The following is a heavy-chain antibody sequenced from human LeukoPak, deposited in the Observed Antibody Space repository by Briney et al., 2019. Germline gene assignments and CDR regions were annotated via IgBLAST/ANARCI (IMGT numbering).Heavy chain of an antibody. D-gene: IGHD6-19*01. CDR3: AKDIVQWLGASAPTFD. Sequence: PGGSLRLSCAASGFTFDDYAMHWVRQAPGKGLEWVSGISWNSGSIGYADSVKGRFTISRDNAKNSLCLQMNSLRAEDTALYYCAKDIVQWLGASAPTFD. CDR2: ISWNSGSI. CDR1: GFTFDDYA. V-gene: IGHV3-9*01. J-gene: IGHJ4*01.